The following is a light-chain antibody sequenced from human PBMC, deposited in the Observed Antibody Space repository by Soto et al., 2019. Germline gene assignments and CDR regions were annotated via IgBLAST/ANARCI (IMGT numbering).Light chain of an antibody. CDR2: DAS. J-gene: IGKJ5*01. V-gene: IGKV3-11*01. CDR3: QQRTNWPTST. CDR1: QNVRSY. Sequence: QSPATLALCPGERATLSCRASQNVRSYLAWYQQKPGQAPRLLIHDASSRATGIPDRFSGSGSGTDITLTISSLEPEDSAIYYCQQRTNWPTSTFGQGTRLEIK.